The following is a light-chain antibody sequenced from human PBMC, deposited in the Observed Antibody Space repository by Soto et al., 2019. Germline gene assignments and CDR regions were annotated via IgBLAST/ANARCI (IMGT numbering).Light chain of an antibody. J-gene: IGKJ2*01. CDR2: AAS. V-gene: IGKV1-39*01. Sequence: DIQMTQSPSSLSASVGDRVTIACRASQSISSYLNLFQQKPGRAPKLLIYAASALRSGVPSRFRGSGSGTEFTLTISSLQPEDFATYYCQQSYCTPYTFGQGTKLDIK. CDR1: QSISSY. CDR3: QQSYCTPYT.